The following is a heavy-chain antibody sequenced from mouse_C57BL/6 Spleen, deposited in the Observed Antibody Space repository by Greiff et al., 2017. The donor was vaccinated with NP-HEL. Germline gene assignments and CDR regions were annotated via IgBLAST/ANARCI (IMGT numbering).Heavy chain of an antibody. V-gene: IGHV1-63*01. CDR1: GYTFTNYW. J-gene: IGHJ1*03. CDR3: ARYSNYEWYFDV. CDR2: IYPGGGYT. Sequence: QVQLQQSGAELVRPGTSVKMSCKASGYTFTNYWIGWAKQRPGHGLEWIGDIYPGGGYTNYNEKFKGKATLTADKSSSTAYMQFSSLTSEDAAIYYCARYSNYEWYFDVWGTGTTVTVAS. D-gene: IGHD2-5*01.